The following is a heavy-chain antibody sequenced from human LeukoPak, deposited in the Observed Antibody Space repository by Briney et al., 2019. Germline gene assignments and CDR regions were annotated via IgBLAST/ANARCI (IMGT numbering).Heavy chain of an antibody. CDR2: IYHSGST. V-gene: IGHV4-30-2*01. D-gene: IGHD5-24*01. CDR1: GGSISSGGYY. J-gene: IGHJ4*02. Sequence: PSETLSLTCTVSGGSISSGGYYWSWIRQPPGKGLEWIGYIYHSGSTYYNPSLKSRVTISVDRSKNQFSLKLSSVTAADTAVYYCARERWLQFSFDYWGQGTLVTVSS. CDR3: ARERWLQFSFDY.